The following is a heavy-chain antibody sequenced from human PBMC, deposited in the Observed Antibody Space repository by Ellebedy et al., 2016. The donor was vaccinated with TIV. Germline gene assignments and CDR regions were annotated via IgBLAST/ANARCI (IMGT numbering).Heavy chain of an antibody. V-gene: IGHV3-23*01. CDR1: GFTFSIYA. CDR3: ANVYSSTWADS. Sequence: PGGSLRLSCAASGFTFSIYAMSWVRQAPGKGLEWVSGISGTVGITHYAHSVKGRFTISRDNSKDTLYLQMNSLRAEDTAVYYCANVYSSTWADSWGQGTLVTVSS. J-gene: IGHJ5*01. CDR2: ISGTVGIT. D-gene: IGHD6-13*01.